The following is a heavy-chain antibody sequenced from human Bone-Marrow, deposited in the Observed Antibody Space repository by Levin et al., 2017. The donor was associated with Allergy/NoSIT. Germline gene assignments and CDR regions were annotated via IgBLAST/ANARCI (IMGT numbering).Heavy chain of an antibody. Sequence: GESLKISCEASGFFFSSYAMHWVRQVPGKGLEWVALISYNGENKNYAESVKGRFTISRENSKKTVYLQMNSLRGEDTAVYYCARVGLQWENYWGQGTQVTVSS. CDR3: ARVGLQWENY. CDR1: GFFFSSYA. J-gene: IGHJ4*02. D-gene: IGHD5-24*01. V-gene: IGHV3-30*04. CDR2: ISYNGENK.